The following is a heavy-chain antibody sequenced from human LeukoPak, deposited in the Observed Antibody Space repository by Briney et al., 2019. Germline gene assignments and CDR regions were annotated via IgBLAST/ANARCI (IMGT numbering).Heavy chain of an antibody. Sequence: KPGGSLRLSCAASGFTFSSYSMNWVRQAPGKGLEWVSSISSSSSYIYYADSVKGRFTISRDNAKNSLYLQMNSLRAEDTAVYYCAKDSSILGQYYDFWSGYLTPPHYYYYMDVWGKGTTVTVSS. V-gene: IGHV3-21*01. D-gene: IGHD3-3*01. J-gene: IGHJ6*03. CDR2: ISSSSSYI. CDR3: AKDSSILGQYYDFWSGYLTPPHYYYYMDV. CDR1: GFTFSSYS.